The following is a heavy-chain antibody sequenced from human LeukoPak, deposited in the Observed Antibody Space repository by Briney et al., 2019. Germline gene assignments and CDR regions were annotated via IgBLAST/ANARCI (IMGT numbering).Heavy chain of an antibody. CDR3: ARESPAGEDLDHYYYYMDA. V-gene: IGHV1-46*01. CDR2: INPSGGST. D-gene: IGHD7-27*01. J-gene: IGHJ6*03. Sequence: GASVKVSCKASGYTFTSYYMHWVRQAPGQGLEWMGIINPSGGSTSYAQKFQGRVTMTRDTSTSTVYMELSSLRSEDTAVYYCARESPAGEDLDHYYYYMDAWGKGTTVTVSS. CDR1: GYTFTSYY.